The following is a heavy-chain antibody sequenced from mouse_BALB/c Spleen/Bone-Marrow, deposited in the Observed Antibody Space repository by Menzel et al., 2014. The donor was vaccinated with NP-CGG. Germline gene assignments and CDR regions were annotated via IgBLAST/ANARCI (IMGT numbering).Heavy chain of an antibody. CDR2: IDPANGNT. Sequence: VQLQQSGAELVKPGASVQLSCTASGFNIKDTYMHWVKQRPEQGLEWIGRIDPANGNTKYDPKFQGKATITADTSSNTAYLQLSSLTSEDTAVYYCARLDLFAYWAQGTLVTVSA. CDR3: ARLDLFAY. J-gene: IGHJ3*01. V-gene: IGHV14-3*02. CDR1: GFNIKDTY.